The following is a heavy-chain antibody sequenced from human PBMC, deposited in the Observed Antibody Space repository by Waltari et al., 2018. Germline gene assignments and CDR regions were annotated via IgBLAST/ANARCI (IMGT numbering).Heavy chain of an antibody. CDR2: ISPILGIA. CDR3: ASRKWLPHDAFDI. J-gene: IGHJ3*02. Sequence: QVQLVQSGAEVKKPGSSVKVSCKASGGTFSSYTISWVRQAPGQGLEWMGRISPILGIANYAQKFQGRVTITADKSTSTAYMELSSLRSEDTAVYYCASRKWLPHDAFDIWGQGTMVTVSS. CDR1: GGTFSSYT. D-gene: IGHD5-12*01. V-gene: IGHV1-69*02.